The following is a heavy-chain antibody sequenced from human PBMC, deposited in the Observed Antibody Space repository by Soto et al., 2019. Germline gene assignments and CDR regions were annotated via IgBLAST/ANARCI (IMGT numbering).Heavy chain of an antibody. CDR1: GDSVSSNSAA. Sequence: QTLSLTCAISGDSVSSNSAAWNWIRQSPSRGLEWLGRTYYRSKWYNDYAVSVKSRITINPDTSKNQFSLQLNSVTPEDTAVYYCARDPGYYDSSGYRPFDYWGQGTLVTVSS. J-gene: IGHJ4*02. V-gene: IGHV6-1*01. CDR3: ARDPGYYDSSGYRPFDY. D-gene: IGHD3-22*01. CDR2: TYYRSKWYN.